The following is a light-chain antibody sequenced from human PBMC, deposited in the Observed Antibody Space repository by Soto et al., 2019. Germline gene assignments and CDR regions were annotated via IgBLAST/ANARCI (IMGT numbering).Light chain of an antibody. J-gene: IGLJ1*01. Sequence: QSVLTQPPSASGSPGQSVTISCTGTSSDVGGYNYVSWYQQHPGKAPKLIIYEVSKRPSGVPDRFSGSKSGNTASLTVSGLQAEDEADYYCSSYAVSNIVFGTGTKLTVL. CDR1: SSDVGGYNY. CDR2: EVS. V-gene: IGLV2-8*01. CDR3: SSYAVSNIV.